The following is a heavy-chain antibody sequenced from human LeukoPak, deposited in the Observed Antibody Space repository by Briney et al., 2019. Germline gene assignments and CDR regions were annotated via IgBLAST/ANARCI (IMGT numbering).Heavy chain of an antibody. CDR3: ARINTIFGVINNDF. CDR1: GYTFTDHY. D-gene: IGHD3-3*01. CDR2: ISPNSGAT. Sequence: ASVKVSCKASGYTFTDHYIHWVRQAPGQGLEWMGWISPNSGATNFAQEFQGRLTMTGDTSISTAYMELSRHRSDDTAVYYCARINTIFGVINNDFWGQGTLVTVSS. J-gene: IGHJ4*02. V-gene: IGHV1-2*02.